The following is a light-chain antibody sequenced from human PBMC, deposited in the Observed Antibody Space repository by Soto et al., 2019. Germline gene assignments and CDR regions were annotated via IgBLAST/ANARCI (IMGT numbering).Light chain of an antibody. Sequence: EIVMTQSPATLSVSPGERATRSCRASQSVSSNLAWYQQKPGQAPRLLIYGASTRATGIPARFSGSGSGTEFTLTISSLQSEDFAVYYCQQYNNWQYTFGQGIKLEIQ. CDR1: QSVSSN. J-gene: IGKJ2*01. CDR2: GAS. CDR3: QQYNNWQYT. V-gene: IGKV3-15*01.